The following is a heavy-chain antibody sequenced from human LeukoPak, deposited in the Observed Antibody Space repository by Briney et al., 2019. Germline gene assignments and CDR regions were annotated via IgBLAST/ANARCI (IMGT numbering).Heavy chain of an antibody. CDR3: TTELDVRPNHY. D-gene: IGHD1-14*01. CDR1: GLTFSNAW. J-gene: IGHJ4*02. Sequence: GGSLRLSCAASGLTFSNAWMSWVRQAPGKGLEWVGRIKRKSDGGTTDYAAPVKGRFTISRDDSKNTLYLQMNSLKSEDTAVYYCTTELDVRPNHYWGQGTLVTVSA. CDR2: IKRKSDGGTT. V-gene: IGHV3-15*01.